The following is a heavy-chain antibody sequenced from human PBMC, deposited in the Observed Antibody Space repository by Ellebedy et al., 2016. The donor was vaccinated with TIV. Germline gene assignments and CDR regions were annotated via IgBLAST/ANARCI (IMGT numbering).Heavy chain of an antibody. CDR2: IIPIFGTA. D-gene: IGHD3-10*01. CDR3: ARRYYGSGSYRAFDI. J-gene: IGHJ3*02. CDR1: RGTFSSYA. V-gene: IGHV1-69*06. Sequence: SVKVSXKASRGTFSSYAISWVRQAPGQGLEWMGGIIPIFGTANYAQKFQGRVTITADKSTSTAYMELSSLRSEDTAVYYCARRYYGSGSYRAFDIWGQGTMVTVSS.